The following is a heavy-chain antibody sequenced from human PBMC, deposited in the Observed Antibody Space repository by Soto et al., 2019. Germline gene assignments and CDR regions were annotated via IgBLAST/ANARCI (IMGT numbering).Heavy chain of an antibody. CDR1: GFTFSSYA. Sequence: PGGSLRLSCTASGFTFSSYAMSWVRQAPGKGLEWVSAICGSGGSTYYADSVKGRFTISRDNSKNTLYLQMNSLRAEDTAVYYCAKGSQMIVVVITIDYWGQGTLVTVSS. CDR2: ICGSGGST. CDR3: AKGSQMIVVVITIDY. J-gene: IGHJ4*02. V-gene: IGHV3-23*01. D-gene: IGHD3-22*01.